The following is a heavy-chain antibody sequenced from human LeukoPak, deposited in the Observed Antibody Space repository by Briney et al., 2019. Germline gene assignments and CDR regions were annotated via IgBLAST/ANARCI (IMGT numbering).Heavy chain of an antibody. CDR2: ISYDGSNK. Sequence: GGSLRLSCAASGFTFSSYAMHWVRQAPGKGLDWVSVISYDGSNKYYADSVKGRFTISRDNSKNTVYLQMNSLRAEDTAVYYCARDVGPYSYYFMDVWGKGTTVTVSS. D-gene: IGHD1-26*01. CDR3: ARDVGPYSYYFMDV. V-gene: IGHV3-30*04. CDR1: GFTFSSYA. J-gene: IGHJ6*03.